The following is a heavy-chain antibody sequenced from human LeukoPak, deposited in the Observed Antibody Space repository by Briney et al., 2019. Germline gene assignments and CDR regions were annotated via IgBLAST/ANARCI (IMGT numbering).Heavy chain of an antibody. CDR2: IKQDGSEK. Sequence: PGGSLRLSCAASGFTFSSYWMSWVRQAPGKGLEWVANIKQDGSEKYYVDSVKGRFTISRDNAKNSLYLQMNSLRAEDTAVYYCARAPYCSGGSCYSPFDYWSQGTLVTVSS. CDR1: GFTFSSYW. CDR3: ARAPYCSGGSCYSPFDY. V-gene: IGHV3-7*01. D-gene: IGHD2-15*01. J-gene: IGHJ4*02.